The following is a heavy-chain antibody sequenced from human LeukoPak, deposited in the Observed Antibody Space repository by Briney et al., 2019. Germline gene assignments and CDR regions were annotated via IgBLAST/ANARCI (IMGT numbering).Heavy chain of an antibody. Sequence: GGSLRLSCAASGFTFPTNGMHWVRQAPGKGLEWVAVIWYDGNTKNYGDSVRGRFTISRDDSKNTLYLQMNSLRAEDTAVYYCARDYYCSSTNCYGAWGFDTWGQGTLVTVPS. CDR2: IWYDGNTK. D-gene: IGHD2-2*01. J-gene: IGHJ5*02. CDR1: GFTFPTNG. CDR3: ARDYYCSSTNCYGAWGFDT. V-gene: IGHV3-33*01.